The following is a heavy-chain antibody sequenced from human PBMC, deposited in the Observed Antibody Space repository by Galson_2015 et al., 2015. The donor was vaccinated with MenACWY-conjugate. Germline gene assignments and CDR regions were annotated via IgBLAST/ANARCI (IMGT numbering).Heavy chain of an antibody. CDR3: ARGGILTMEYLAYFDH. V-gene: IGHV3-30*04. D-gene: IGHD4/OR15-4a*01. Sequence: SLRLSCAASGFRFSSYAMHWVRQAPGRGLERVAVIAYDGAYQYYADSVEGRFTVSRDNSKDTLYLQMNALRDEDRAVYYCARGGILTMEYLAYFDHWGQGTLVSVSS. CDR2: IAYDGAYQ. J-gene: IGHJ4*02. CDR1: GFRFSSYA.